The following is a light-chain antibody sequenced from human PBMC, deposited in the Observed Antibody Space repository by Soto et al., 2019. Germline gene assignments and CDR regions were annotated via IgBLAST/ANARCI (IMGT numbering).Light chain of an antibody. CDR3: QEYNNWPPS. V-gene: IGKV3-15*01. Sequence: EIVMTQSPATLSVSTGERATLSCRASQSVSSNLAWYQQKPGQAPRLLIYGASTRATGIPGRFSGSGSGTEFTLTISSLQSEDFAVYYCQEYNNWPPSFGQGTKVDIK. J-gene: IGKJ2*01. CDR1: QSVSSN. CDR2: GAS.